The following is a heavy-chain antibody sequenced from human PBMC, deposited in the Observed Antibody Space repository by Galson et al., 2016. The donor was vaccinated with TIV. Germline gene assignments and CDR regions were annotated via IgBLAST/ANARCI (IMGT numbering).Heavy chain of an antibody. CDR3: ARKSGYYYYAMDV. J-gene: IGHJ6*02. CDR1: GYTFSNFG. CDR2: ISAYTGNT. V-gene: IGHV1-18*01. Sequence: SVKVSCKASGYTFSNFGISWVRQAPGQGPEWMGWISAYTGNTYYIEKFQGRVTMTTDTSASTAHMELRNLRSDDTAVYYCARKSGYYYYAMDVWGQGTTVTVSS.